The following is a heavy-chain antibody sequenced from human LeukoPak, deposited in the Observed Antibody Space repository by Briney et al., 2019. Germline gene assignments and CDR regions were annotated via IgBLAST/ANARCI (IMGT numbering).Heavy chain of an antibody. CDR1: GFTFDDYA. J-gene: IGHJ4*02. D-gene: IGHD6-13*01. CDR3: AKDKGEQQPVQYYFDY. Sequence: GGSLRLSCAASGFTFDDYAMHWVRQAPGKGLEWVSGISWNSGSIGYADSVKGRFTISRDNAKNSLYLRMNSLRAEDTALYYCAKDKGEQQPVQYYFDYWGQGTLVTVSS. V-gene: IGHV3-9*01. CDR2: ISWNSGSI.